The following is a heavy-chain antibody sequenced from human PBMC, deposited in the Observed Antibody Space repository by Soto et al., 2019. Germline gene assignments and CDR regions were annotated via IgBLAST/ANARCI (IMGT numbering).Heavy chain of an antibody. CDR1: GGSISSYY. J-gene: IGHJ6*02. CDR3: ARQSGDDYGDYYYYGMDV. Sequence: SETLSLTCTVSGGSISSYYWSWIRQPPGKGLEWIGYIYYSGSTNYNTSLKSRLTISVDTSKNQFSLNLSSVTAADTAVYYCARQSGDDYGDYYYYGMDVWGQGTTVTVSS. D-gene: IGHD4-17*01. V-gene: IGHV4-59*08. CDR2: IYYSGST.